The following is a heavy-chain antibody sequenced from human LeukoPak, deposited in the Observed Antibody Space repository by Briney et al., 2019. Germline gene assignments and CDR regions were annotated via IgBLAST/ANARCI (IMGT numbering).Heavy chain of an antibody. CDR2: IYYSGST. CDR3: ARHLATVYCSGGSCYFDYYYMDV. V-gene: IGHV4-39*01. Sequence: SETLSLTCTVSGGSISSSSYYWGWIRQPPGKGLEWIGSIYYSGSTYYNPSLKSRVTISVDTSKNQFSLKLSSVTAADTAVYYCARHLATVYCSGGSCYFDYYYMDVWGKGTTVTISS. J-gene: IGHJ6*03. D-gene: IGHD2-15*01. CDR1: GGSISSSSYY.